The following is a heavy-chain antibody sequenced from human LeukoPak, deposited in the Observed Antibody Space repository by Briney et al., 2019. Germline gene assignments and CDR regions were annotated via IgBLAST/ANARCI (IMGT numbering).Heavy chain of an antibody. CDR1: GFTFSSYG. Sequence: GGSLRLSCAASGFTFSSYGMHWVRQAPGKGLEWVAFIRHDGSNKYYADSVKGRFTISRDNSKNTLYLQMNSLRAEDTAVYYCAKMLATIGFGHYFDYWGQGTLVTVSS. J-gene: IGHJ4*02. CDR2: IRHDGSNK. D-gene: IGHD5-12*01. V-gene: IGHV3-30*02. CDR3: AKMLATIGFGHYFDY.